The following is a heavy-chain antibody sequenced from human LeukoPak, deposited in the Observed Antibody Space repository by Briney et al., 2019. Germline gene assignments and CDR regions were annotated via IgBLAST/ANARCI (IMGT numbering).Heavy chain of an antibody. V-gene: IGHV3-13*01. CDR2: IDTAGDT. Sequence: PGGSLRLSCAGSGFTFRSYDMYWVRQPTGKGLEWVSAIDTAGDTKYLGSVKGRFTISRENAKNSLYLQMNSLRAGDTAVYYRARYCSGVSCYPGYGMDVWGQGTTVTVSS. D-gene: IGHD2-15*01. J-gene: IGHJ6*02. CDR3: ARYCSGVSCYPGYGMDV. CDR1: GFTFRSYD.